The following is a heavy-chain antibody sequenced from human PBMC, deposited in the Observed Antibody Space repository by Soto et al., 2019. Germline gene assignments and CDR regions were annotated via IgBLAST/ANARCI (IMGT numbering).Heavy chain of an antibody. Sequence: EVQLVDSGGGLVQPGGSLKLSCVASGFDFNTYWMSWVRQAPGRGLEWVANINQDGSETHYVDSVKGRFSSSRDNTKNTLYLQMNRLSVEDTSLYDCARSSNSWYFWGRGTQVTVSS. D-gene: IGHD2-2*01. J-gene: IGHJ4*02. CDR3: ARSSNSWYF. CDR2: INQDGSET. CDR1: GFDFNTYW. V-gene: IGHV3-7*01.